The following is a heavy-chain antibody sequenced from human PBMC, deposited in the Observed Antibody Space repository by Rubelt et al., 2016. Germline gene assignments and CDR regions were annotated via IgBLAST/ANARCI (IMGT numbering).Heavy chain of an antibody. CDR3: ARSKDTAMVTDADWYFDL. CDR2: INAGHGNA. V-gene: IGHV1-3*01. Sequence: QVQLVQSGAEVKKPGASVKVSCKASGYTFTSYAMHWVRQAPGQRLEWMGWINAGHGNAKYSQKFQGRFTITRDTAARTAYMELSSLRSEDTAVYYCARSKDTAMVTDADWYFDLWGRGTLVTVSS. CDR1: GYTFTSYA. D-gene: IGHD5-18*01. J-gene: IGHJ2*01.